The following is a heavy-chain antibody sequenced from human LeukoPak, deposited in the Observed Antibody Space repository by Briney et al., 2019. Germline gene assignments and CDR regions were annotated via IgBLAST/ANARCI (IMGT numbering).Heavy chain of an antibody. Sequence: PSETLSLTCTASGGSISSYYWGWIRQPAGKGLEWIGRIYTSGSTNYNPSLKSRVTISGDTSKNQFSLRLSSVTAADTAVYYCARASYSYDINGWVPFDYWGQGTLVTVSS. CDR1: GGSISSYY. CDR3: ARASYSYDINGWVPFDY. V-gene: IGHV4-4*07. CDR2: IYTSGST. D-gene: IGHD3-22*01. J-gene: IGHJ4*02.